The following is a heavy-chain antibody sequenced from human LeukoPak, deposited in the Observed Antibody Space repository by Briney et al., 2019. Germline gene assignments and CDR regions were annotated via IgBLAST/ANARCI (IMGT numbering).Heavy chain of an antibody. CDR3: AREIAVAAPWYFDL. V-gene: IGHV1-69*06. J-gene: IGHJ2*01. CDR2: IIPIFGTA. CDR1: GGTFSSYA. Sequence: ASVKVSCKASGGTFSSYAISWVRQAPGQGLEWMGRIIPIFGTANYAQKFQGRVTITADKSTSTAYMELSSLRSEGTAVYYCAREIAVAAPWYFDLWGRGTLVTVSS. D-gene: IGHD6-19*01.